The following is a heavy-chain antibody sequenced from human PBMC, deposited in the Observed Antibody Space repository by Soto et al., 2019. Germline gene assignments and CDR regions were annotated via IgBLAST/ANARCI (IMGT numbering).Heavy chain of an antibody. CDR3: AKADSGSYYYCYMDV. Sequence: QVQLVESGGGVVQPGRSLRLSCAASGFTFSSYGMHWVRQAPGKGLEWVAVISYDGSNKYYADSVKGRFTISRDNSKNTLYLQMNSLRAEVTAVYYCAKADSGSYYYCYMDVWGKGTTVTVSS. V-gene: IGHV3-30*18. D-gene: IGHD2-15*01. CDR2: ISYDGSNK. CDR1: GFTFSSYG. J-gene: IGHJ6*03.